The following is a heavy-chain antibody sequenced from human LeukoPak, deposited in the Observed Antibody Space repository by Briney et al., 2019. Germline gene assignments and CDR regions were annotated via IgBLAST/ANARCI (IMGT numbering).Heavy chain of an antibody. CDR3: ARGWLVTRDKIPLDY. Sequence: SETLSLTCTVSGGSISSGDYYWSWIRQPPGKGLEWIGYIYYSGSTYYNPSLKSRVTISVDTSKHQFSLKLSSVTAADTAVYYCARGWLVTRDKIPLDYWGQGTLVTVSS. D-gene: IGHD6-19*01. CDR1: GGSISSGDYY. V-gene: IGHV4-30-4*01. J-gene: IGHJ4*02. CDR2: IYYSGST.